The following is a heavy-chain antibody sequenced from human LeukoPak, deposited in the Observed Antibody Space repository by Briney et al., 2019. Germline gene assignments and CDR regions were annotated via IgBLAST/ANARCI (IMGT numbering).Heavy chain of an antibody. V-gene: IGHV3-66*01. CDR1: GFTVSSNY. D-gene: IGHD4-17*01. CDR3: ARDAATVTTRGVGDAFDI. CDR2: IYSGGST. Sequence: GGSLRLSCAASGFTVSSNYMSWVRQAPGKGLEWVSDIYSGGSTYYADSVKGRFTISRDNSKNTLYLQMNSLRAEDTAVYYCARDAATVTTRGVGDAFDIWGQGTMVTVSS. J-gene: IGHJ3*02.